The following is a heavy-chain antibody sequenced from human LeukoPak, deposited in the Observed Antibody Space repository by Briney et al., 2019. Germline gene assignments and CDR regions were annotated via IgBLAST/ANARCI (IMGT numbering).Heavy chain of an antibody. V-gene: IGHV3-74*01. D-gene: IGHD5-12*01. CDR1: GFTFSTHW. CDR2: ISNDVIST. J-gene: IGHJ4*02. CDR3: ARDSLPFSGYDPNYFDY. Sequence: GGSLRLSCEASGFTFSTHWMHWVRQVPGKGLVWISRISNDVISTISTSYADSVKGRFTISRDNAKNTLYLQMNSLIAEDTAVYYCARDSLPFSGYDPNYFDYWGQGTLVTVSS.